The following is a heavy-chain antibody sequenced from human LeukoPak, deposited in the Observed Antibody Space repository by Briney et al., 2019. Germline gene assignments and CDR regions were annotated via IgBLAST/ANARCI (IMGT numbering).Heavy chain of an antibody. CDR1: GYTFTGYN. CDR2: IDPKRGGT. J-gene: IGHJ4*02. CDR3: ATSIEAEIWYFDY. D-gene: IGHD1-14*01. Sequence: ASVKVSCKASGYTFTGYNMHWLRQAPGQGLEWMGWIDPKRGGTNYAQKFQGRVTMSRDTSISTAYMEVSRLRSDDTAVYYCATSIEAEIWYFDYWGQGTLVTVSS. V-gene: IGHV1-2*02.